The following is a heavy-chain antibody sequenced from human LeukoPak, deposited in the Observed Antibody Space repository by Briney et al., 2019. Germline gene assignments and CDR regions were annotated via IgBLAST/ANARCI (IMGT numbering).Heavy chain of an antibody. Sequence: GGSLRLSCAASGFTFDDYAMHWVRQAPGKGLEWVSGISWNSGSIGYADSVKGRSTISRDNAKNSLYLQMNSLRAEDTALYYCAKSGTVAGLRWGFDYWGQGTLVTVSS. CDR1: GFTFDDYA. CDR2: ISWNSGSI. J-gene: IGHJ4*02. CDR3: AKSGTVAGLRWGFDY. D-gene: IGHD6-19*01. V-gene: IGHV3-9*01.